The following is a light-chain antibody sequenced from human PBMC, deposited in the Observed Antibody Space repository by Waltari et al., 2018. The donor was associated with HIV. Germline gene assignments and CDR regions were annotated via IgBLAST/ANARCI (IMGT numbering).Light chain of an antibody. Sequence: QSALSQPASVSASPGQSVAISCSGSASDIGRYNYVPWYQQHPDKTPRRILFDVNNRPAGSAERSSGSKSGTTASLTISTVETDDEADYYCAAYTVNSTGVFGSGTKLTVL. CDR3: AAYTVNSTGV. CDR1: ASDIGRYNY. J-gene: IGLJ1*01. CDR2: DVN. V-gene: IGLV2-14*03.